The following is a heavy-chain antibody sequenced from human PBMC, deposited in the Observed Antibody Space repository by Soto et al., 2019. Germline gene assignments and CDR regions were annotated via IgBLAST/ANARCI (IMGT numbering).Heavy chain of an antibody. V-gene: IGHV3-13*01. CDR1: VFTCSNYD. Sequence: PGGSLRLSCAASVFTCSNYDMHWVRHATGKGLEWVSAIDIAGDTYYPDSVKGRFTISREKAKNSLYLQMNSLRADDTAVYYCARAARWLQSRYFDLWGRGTLVTVSS. CDR3: ARAARWLQSRYFDL. CDR2: IDIAGDT. J-gene: IGHJ2*01. D-gene: IGHD5-12*01.